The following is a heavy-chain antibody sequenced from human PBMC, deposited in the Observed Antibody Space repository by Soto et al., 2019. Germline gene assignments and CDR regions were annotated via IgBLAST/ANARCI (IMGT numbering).Heavy chain of an antibody. CDR3: ARASDPGWYFDL. V-gene: IGHV4-34*01. Sequence: QVQLQQWGAGLLKPSETLSLTCAVYGGSFSGYYWSWIRQPPGKGLEWIGEINHSGSTNYNPSLKSRVTISVDTSKNQFSLKLSSVTAADTAVYYCARASDPGWYFDLWGRGTLVTVSS. CDR2: INHSGST. CDR1: GGSFSGYY. J-gene: IGHJ2*01. D-gene: IGHD2-21*01.